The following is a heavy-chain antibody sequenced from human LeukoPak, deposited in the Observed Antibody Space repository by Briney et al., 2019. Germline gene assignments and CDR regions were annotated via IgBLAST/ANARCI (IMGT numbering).Heavy chain of an antibody. J-gene: IGHJ6*02. Sequence: PSETLSLTCIVSGDSSSRSTYYWGWVRQPPGKGLEWIGGLSHNGSTYYNPSLKSRVTVSGDTSKTQFSLKLTSVTAADTAVYYCAKDWEWFGELFPNYYYYGMDVWGQGTTVTVSS. CDR2: LSHNGST. D-gene: IGHD3-10*01. CDR1: GDSSSRSTYY. CDR3: AKDWEWFGELFPNYYYYGMDV. V-gene: IGHV4-39*07.